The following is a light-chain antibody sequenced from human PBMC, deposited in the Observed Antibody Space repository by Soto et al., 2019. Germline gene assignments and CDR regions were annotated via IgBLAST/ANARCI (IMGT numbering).Light chain of an antibody. CDR1: QSISSY. V-gene: IGKV1-39*01. CDR2: AAS. J-gene: IGKJ4*01. Sequence: DIQMTQSPSSLSASVGDRVTITCRASQSISSYFNWYQQKPGKAPKLLIYAASSLQSGFPSRFSGSGSGTDFTLTISSLQPEDFATYYCQQSYSTPLTFGGGTKVEIK. CDR3: QQSYSTPLT.